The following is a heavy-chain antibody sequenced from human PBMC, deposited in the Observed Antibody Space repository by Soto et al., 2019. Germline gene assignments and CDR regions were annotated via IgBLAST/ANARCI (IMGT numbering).Heavy chain of an antibody. CDR3: TTHHVGLDSFHM. J-gene: IGHJ3*02. V-gene: IGHV3-15*07. Sequence: DVQLVESGGCLVKPGGSLRLSCAASGFSFRHAWMNWVRPTPGKGLEWVGRIKSQIDGGTKDYAAPVNGRFTISKDASKDTLYLQMNSLKIEVTASYYCTTHHVGLDSFHMWCELTMVTVTS. CDR2: IKSQIDGGTK. CDR1: GFSFRHAW.